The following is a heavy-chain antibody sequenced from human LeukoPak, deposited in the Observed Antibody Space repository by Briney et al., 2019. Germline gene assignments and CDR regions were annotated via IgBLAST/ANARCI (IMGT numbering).Heavy chain of an antibody. CDR3: ASVAIFGVAQSQYYYYGMDV. CDR2: IIPIFGTA. CDR1: GGTFSSYA. D-gene: IGHD3-3*01. V-gene: IGHV1-69*13. Sequence: ASVKVSCKASGGTFSSYAISWVRQAPGQGLEWMGGIIPIFGTANYAQKFQGRVTITADESTSTAYMELSSLRSEDTAVYYCASVAIFGVAQSQYYYYGMDVWGQGTTATASS. J-gene: IGHJ6*02.